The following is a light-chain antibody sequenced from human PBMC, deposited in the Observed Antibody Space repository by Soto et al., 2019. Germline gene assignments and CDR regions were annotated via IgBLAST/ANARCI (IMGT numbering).Light chain of an antibody. V-gene: IGKV3-20*01. Sequence: EIVLTQSPATVSLSPGERATLSCRASQSVSSYLAWYQQKPGQAPRLLIYDASTRATGIPDRFSGSGSGTDFTLTISRLEPEDFAVYYCQQYGGLPRTFGQGTKVDIK. J-gene: IGKJ1*01. CDR2: DAS. CDR1: QSVSSY. CDR3: QQYGGLPRT.